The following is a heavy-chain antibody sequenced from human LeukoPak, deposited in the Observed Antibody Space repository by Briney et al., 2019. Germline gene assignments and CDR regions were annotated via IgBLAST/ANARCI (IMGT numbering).Heavy chain of an antibody. Sequence: PSETLSLTCTVSGGSISSGSYYWSWIRQPAGKGLEWIGRIYTSGSTNYNPSLKSRVTISVDTSKNQFSLKLSSVTAADTAVYYCARDTRDNWNYRENWFDPWGQGTLVTVSS. V-gene: IGHV4-61*02. CDR3: ARDTRDNWNYRENWFDP. CDR1: GGSISSGSYY. CDR2: IYTSGST. D-gene: IGHD1-7*01. J-gene: IGHJ5*02.